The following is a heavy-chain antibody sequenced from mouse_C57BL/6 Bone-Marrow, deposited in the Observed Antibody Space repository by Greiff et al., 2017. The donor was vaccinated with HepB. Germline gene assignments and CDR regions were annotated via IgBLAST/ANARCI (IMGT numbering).Heavy chain of an antibody. D-gene: IGHD4-1*01. Sequence: QVQLQQPGAELVMPGASVKLSCKASGYTFTSYWMHWVKQRPGQGLEWIGEIDPSDSYTNYNQKFKGKSTLTVDKSSSTAYMQLSSLTSEDSAVYYCARARDWDGWFAYWGQGTLVTVSA. J-gene: IGHJ3*01. V-gene: IGHV1-69*01. CDR1: GYTFTSYW. CDR3: ARARDWDGWFAY. CDR2: IDPSDSYT.